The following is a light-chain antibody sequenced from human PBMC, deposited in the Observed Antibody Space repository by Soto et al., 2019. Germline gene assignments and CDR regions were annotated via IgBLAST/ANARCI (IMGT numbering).Light chain of an antibody. J-gene: IGKJ5*01. CDR2: DAS. CDR1: QSVSSY. CDR3: HQRSK. V-gene: IGKV3-11*01. Sequence: EIVLTQSPATLSLSPGERATLSCRASQSVSSYLAWYQQKPGQAPRLLIYDASNRATGIPARFNGCGSGIDFTLTISSLEPEDFAVYYCHQRSKFSQGTRLEIK.